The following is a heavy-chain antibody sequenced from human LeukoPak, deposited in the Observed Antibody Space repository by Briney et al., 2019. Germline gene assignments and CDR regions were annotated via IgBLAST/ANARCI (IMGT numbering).Heavy chain of an antibody. CDR2: IRVGGET. V-gene: IGHV3-66*01. CDR3: ARERRRGNFGP. CDR1: GFTVNSNH. J-gene: IGHJ5*02. Sequence: GGSLRLSCAASGFTVNSNHMSWVRQAPGKGLEWVSAIRVGGETHYADSVKGRFTISRDNSENTLYLQMNSLRAEDTAVYYCARERRRGNFGPWGQGTLVTVSS. D-gene: IGHD3-3*01.